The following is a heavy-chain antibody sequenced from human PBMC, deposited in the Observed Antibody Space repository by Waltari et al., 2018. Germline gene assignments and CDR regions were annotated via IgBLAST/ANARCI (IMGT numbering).Heavy chain of an antibody. Sequence: QVQLVQSGAEVKNPVASVNVSCKASGYTFTGYYIHWMRQAPGQGLEWMGWINPNSGGTNYAQKFQGRVTMTRDTSISTAYMELSRVRSDDTAVYYGARGGVVVPAAIDYWGQGTLVTVYS. CDR1: GYTFTGYY. D-gene: IGHD2-2*02. J-gene: IGHJ4*02. CDR3: ARGGVVVPAAIDY. V-gene: IGHV1-2*02. CDR2: INPNSGGT.